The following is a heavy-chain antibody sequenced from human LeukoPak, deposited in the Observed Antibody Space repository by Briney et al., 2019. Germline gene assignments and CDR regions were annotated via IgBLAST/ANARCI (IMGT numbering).Heavy chain of an antibody. J-gene: IGHJ4*02. D-gene: IGHD6-19*01. Sequence: GGSLRLSRAASGFTVSSNYMSWVRQAPGKGLEWVSVIYSGGSTYYADSVKGRFTISRDNSKNTLYLQMNSLRAEDTAVYYCARGFQWLVLDYWGQGALVTVSS. V-gene: IGHV3-66*01. CDR3: ARGFQWLVLDY. CDR2: IYSGGST. CDR1: GFTVSSNY.